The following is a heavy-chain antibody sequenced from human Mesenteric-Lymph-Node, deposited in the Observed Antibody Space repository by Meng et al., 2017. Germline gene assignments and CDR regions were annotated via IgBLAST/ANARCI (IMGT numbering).Heavy chain of an antibody. D-gene: IGHD1-26*01. J-gene: IGHJ1*01. CDR2: IKQDGSEK. V-gene: IGHV3-7*03. CDR1: GFTFSSYW. CDR3: AKGGWELQEYFQH. Sequence: GESLKISCAASGFTFSSYWMSWVRQAPGKGLEWVANIKQDGSEKYYVDSVKGRFTISRDNAKNSLYLQMNSLKAEDTALYYCAKGGWELQEYFQHWGQGTLVTVSS.